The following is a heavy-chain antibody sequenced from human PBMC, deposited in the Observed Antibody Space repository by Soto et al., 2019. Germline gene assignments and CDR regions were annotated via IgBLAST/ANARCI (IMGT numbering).Heavy chain of an antibody. J-gene: IGHJ4*02. CDR1: GGSLSSGSFS. Sequence: QLRLQESGSGLVKPSQTLSLTCTVSGGSLSSGSFSWGWIRQPPGKGLEWIGYINYSGNTYYNPSPRTRATISRAMSTNQFCLKLGSGAAAVTAVYYCARGGGSTDYVANDYVDYWGRGTLVTVSS. D-gene: IGHD4-17*01. CDR3: ARGGGSTDYVANDYVDY. V-gene: IGHV4-30-2*01. CDR2: INYSGNT.